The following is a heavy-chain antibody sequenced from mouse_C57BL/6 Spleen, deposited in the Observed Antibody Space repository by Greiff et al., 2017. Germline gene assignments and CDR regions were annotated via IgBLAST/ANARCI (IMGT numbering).Heavy chain of an antibody. Sequence: VQLKESGPELVKPGASVKMSCKASGYTFTDYNMHWVKQSHGKSLEWIGYINPNNGGTSYNQKFKGKATLTVNKSSSTAYMELRSLTSEDSAVYYCARGYGSSYCYFDYWGQGTTRTVSS. J-gene: IGHJ2*01. D-gene: IGHD1-1*01. V-gene: IGHV1-22*01. CDR2: INPNNGGT. CDR3: ARGYGSSYCYFDY. CDR1: GYTFTDYN.